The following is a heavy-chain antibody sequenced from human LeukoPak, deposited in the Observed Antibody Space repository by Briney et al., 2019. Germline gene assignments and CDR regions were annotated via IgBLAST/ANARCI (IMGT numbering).Heavy chain of an antibody. J-gene: IGHJ4*02. D-gene: IGHD1-26*01. CDR2: IYYSGST. V-gene: IGHV4-39*07. CDR1: GGSISGTNYY. CDR3: ARLRSPGDFDY. Sequence: SETLSLTCSVAGGSISGTNYYWAWIRQPPEKGREWIGTIYYSGSTYYNVSLKSRVTISVDTSKNQFSLNLRSVTAADTAVYYCARLRSPGDFDYWGQGTLVTVSS.